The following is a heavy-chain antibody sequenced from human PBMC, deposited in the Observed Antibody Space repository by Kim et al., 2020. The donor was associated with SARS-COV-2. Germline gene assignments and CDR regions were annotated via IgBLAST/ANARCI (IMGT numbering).Heavy chain of an antibody. D-gene: IGHD3-3*01. V-gene: IGHV1-46*01. J-gene: IGHJ4*02. Sequence: PSGGSTSYAHNFQGRVTMTRDTSTSTVYMELSSLTSEDTAVYYCARDGGDWGQGTLVTVSS. CDR2: PSGGST. CDR3: ARDGGD.